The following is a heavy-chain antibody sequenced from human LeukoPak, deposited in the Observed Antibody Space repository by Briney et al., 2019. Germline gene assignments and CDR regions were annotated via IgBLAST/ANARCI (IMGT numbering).Heavy chain of an antibody. J-gene: IGHJ4*02. CDR3: AKDNGDFLIDC. Sequence: GGSLRLSCAASGFTFSSYGMHWARQAPGKGLEWVAVISYDGSNKYYADSVKGRFTISRDNSKNTLYLQMNSLRAEDTAVYYCAKDNGDFLIDCWGQGTLVTVSS. V-gene: IGHV3-30*18. D-gene: IGHD4-17*01. CDR1: GFTFSSYG. CDR2: ISYDGSNK.